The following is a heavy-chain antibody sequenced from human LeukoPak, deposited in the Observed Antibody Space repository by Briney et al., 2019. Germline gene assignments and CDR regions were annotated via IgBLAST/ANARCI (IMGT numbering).Heavy chain of an antibody. D-gene: IGHD2-15*01. CDR3: ARSKVAATSGRVYYFDY. J-gene: IGHJ4*02. Sequence: ASLKVSCKASGYTFTGYYMHWVRQAPGQGLEWMGRINPNSGGTNYAQKFQGRVNMTRDTSISTAYMELSSLRAEDTAVYYCARSKVAATSGRVYYFDYWGQGTLVTVSS. CDR1: GYTFTGYY. V-gene: IGHV1-2*06. CDR2: INPNSGGT.